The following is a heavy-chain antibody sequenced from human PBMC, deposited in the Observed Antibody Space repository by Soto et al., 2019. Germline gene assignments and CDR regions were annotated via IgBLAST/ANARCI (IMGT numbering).Heavy chain of an antibody. CDR2: IGDSGGNT. D-gene: IGHD5-12*01. V-gene: IGHV3-23*01. Sequence: EVQLLESGGGLAQPGGSLSLSCAASGFTFSNYAMSWVRQAPGRGLEWVSAIGDSGGNTYYTDSVKGRFTISRDNSRNTLYLQMNSLRPDNPAVYYCAIRPYSGYDWLNSWGQGTLVTVCS. J-gene: IGHJ5*01. CDR3: AIRPYSGYDWLNS. CDR1: GFTFSNYA.